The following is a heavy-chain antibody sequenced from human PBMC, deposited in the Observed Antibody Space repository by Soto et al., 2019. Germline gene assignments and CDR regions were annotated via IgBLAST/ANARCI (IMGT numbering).Heavy chain of an antibody. CDR2: IKSKTDGGTT. CDR3: TTASVTTFLGAFDI. J-gene: IGHJ3*02. D-gene: IGHD4-17*01. V-gene: IGHV3-15*07. CDR1: GFTFSNAW. Sequence: EVQLVESGGGLVKPGGSLRLSCAASGFTFSNAWMNWVRQAPGKGLEWVGRIKSKTDGGTTDYAAPVKGRFTISIDDSKNTLYLQMNSLKTENTDVYYCTTASVTTFLGAFDIWGQGPMVTVSS.